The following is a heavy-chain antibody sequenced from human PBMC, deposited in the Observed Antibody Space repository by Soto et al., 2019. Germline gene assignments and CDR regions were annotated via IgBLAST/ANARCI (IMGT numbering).Heavy chain of an antibody. Sequence: EVQLVESGGGLVQPGGSLRLSCAPSGFTVSSNDMSWVRQAPGKGLEWVSVIYTGGGTYYADSVKGRFTISRDNSKNTLYLQMNSLRDEDTAVYYWVRSFFFSGGSCYSISSHWGQGTLVTVSS. V-gene: IGHV3-66*01. CDR3: VRSFFFSGGSCYSISSH. CDR2: IYTGGGT. J-gene: IGHJ4*02. CDR1: GFTVSSND. D-gene: IGHD2-15*01.